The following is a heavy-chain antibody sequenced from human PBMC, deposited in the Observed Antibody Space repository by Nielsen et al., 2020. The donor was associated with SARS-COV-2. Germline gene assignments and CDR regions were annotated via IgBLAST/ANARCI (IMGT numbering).Heavy chain of an antibody. CDR2: IYYSGIT. Sequence: SETLSLTCTVSGDSMSSSDYYWAFLRQPPGKGLEWIGSIYYSGITDYNPSLKSRVTMSVDTSKNQFSLRLNSVTAADTAVYYCARLNRRILTPLALASLRFDYWGQGTLVTVSS. CDR3: ARLNRRILTPLALASLRFDY. J-gene: IGHJ4*02. CDR1: GDSMSSSDYY. D-gene: IGHD3-3*02. V-gene: IGHV4-39*01.